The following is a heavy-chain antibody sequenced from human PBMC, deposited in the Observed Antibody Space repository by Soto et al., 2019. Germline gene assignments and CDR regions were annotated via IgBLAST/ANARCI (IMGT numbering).Heavy chain of an antibody. J-gene: IGHJ4*02. Sequence: ASVKVSCKASGYTFIGNYVHWVRQAPGQGPEWVGWINPNSGATNSAQKFQGRVTMTRDTSIMTTYMELSKLRSADTARYYCAGDFVSTIADFDYWGQGTLVTVSS. D-gene: IGHD2-2*01. V-gene: IGHV1-2*02. CDR3: AGDFVSTIADFDY. CDR2: INPNSGAT. CDR1: GYTFIGNY.